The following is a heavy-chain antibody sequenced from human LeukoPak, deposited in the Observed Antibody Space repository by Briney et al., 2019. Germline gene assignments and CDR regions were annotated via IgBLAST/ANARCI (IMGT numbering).Heavy chain of an antibody. Sequence: PGGSLRLSCAASGFTFSSYAMSWVRQAAGKGLEWVSAISGSGGDTYYADSAKGRFSISRDNSKNTLNLQMNSLRAEDTAVYYCAKSRADFWSSSDVWGKGTTVTVSS. CDR3: AKSRADFWSSSDV. CDR1: GFTFSSYA. J-gene: IGHJ6*04. V-gene: IGHV3-23*01. D-gene: IGHD3-3*01. CDR2: ISGSGGDT.